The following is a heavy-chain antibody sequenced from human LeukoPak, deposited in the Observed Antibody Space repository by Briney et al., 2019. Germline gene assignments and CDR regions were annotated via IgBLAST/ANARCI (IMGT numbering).Heavy chain of an antibody. CDR2: ISAYNGNT. V-gene: IGHV1-18*01. CDR1: GYTFTSYG. D-gene: IGHD2-2*01. J-gene: IGHJ4*02. Sequence: ASVKVSCKASGYTFTSYGISWVRQAPGQGLEWMGWISAYNGNTNYAQKLQGRVTMTTDTSTSTAYMELRSLGSDDTAVYYCAREVLGYCSSTSCLDFDYWGQGTLVTVSS. CDR3: AREVLGYCSSTSCLDFDY.